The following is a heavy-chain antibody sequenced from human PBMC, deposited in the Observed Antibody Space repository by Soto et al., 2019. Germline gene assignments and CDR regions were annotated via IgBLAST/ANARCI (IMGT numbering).Heavy chain of an antibody. V-gene: IGHV3-11*06. CDR1: GFTFSDYY. D-gene: IGHD2-2*01. J-gene: IGHJ4*02. CDR3: ARAFSITSCCELGY. CDR2: ISRSSEYT. Sequence: QVQLVESGGGLVKPGGSLRLSCEASGFTFSDYYMNWIRQGPGKGLEWVSYISRSSEYTNYADSVKGRFTISRDNAKNSLYLEMSSLRVEDTAVYYCARAFSITSCCELGYWGQGTLVTVSS.